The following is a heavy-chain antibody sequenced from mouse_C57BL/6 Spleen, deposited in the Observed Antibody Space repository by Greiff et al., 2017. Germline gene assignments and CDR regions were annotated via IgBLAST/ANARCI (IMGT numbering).Heavy chain of an antibody. V-gene: IGHV5-16*01. CDR1: GFTFSDYY. CDR3: ARVSIYYYGSSSFDY. CDR2: INYDGSST. J-gene: IGHJ2*01. D-gene: IGHD1-1*01. Sequence: EVKLVESEGGLVQPGSSMKLSCTASGFTFSDYYMAWVRQVPEKGLEWVANINYDGSSTYYLDSLKSRFIISRDNAKNILYLQMSSLKSEDTATYYCARVSIYYYGSSSFDYWGQGTTLTVSS.